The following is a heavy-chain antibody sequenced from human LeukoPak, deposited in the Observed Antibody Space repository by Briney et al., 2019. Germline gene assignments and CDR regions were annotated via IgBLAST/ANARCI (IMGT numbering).Heavy chain of an antibody. V-gene: IGHV4-59*01. CDR1: GGSISSYY. J-gene: IGHJ5*02. Sequence: SETLSLTCTVSGGSISSYYWSWIRQPPGKGLEWIGYIYYSGSTNYNPSLKGRVTISVDTSKNQFSLKLSSVTAADTAVYYCARVNYVVVPAAIPWFDPWGQGTLVTVSS. D-gene: IGHD2-2*02. CDR2: IYYSGST. CDR3: ARVNYVVVPAAIPWFDP.